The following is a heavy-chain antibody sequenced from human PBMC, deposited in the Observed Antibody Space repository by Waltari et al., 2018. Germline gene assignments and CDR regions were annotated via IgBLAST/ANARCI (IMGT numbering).Heavy chain of an antibody. CDR2: ISSSGNTI. V-gene: IGHV3-48*01. Sequence: EVQLVESGGGLVQPGGSLRLSCAASGFTLSSYSMNWVRQAPGKGLEWVSYISSSGNTIDYADSVKGHFTISRDNAKNSLYLQINSLRAEDTAVYYCARGRGYSYGYTDYWGQGTLVTVSS. D-gene: IGHD5-18*01. CDR1: GFTLSSYS. CDR3: ARGRGYSYGYTDY. J-gene: IGHJ4*02.